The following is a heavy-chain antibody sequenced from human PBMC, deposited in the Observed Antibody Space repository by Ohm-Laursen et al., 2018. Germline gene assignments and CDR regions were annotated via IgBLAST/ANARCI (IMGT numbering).Heavy chain of an antibody. Sequence: SDTLSLTCTVSGGSISSYYWSWIRQPPGKGLEWIGYIYYSGSTNYNPSLKSRVTISVDTSKNQFSLKLSSVTAADTAVYYCARGGDIVATRVDYWGQGTLVTVSS. CDR3: ARGGDIVATRVDY. V-gene: IGHV4-59*12. J-gene: IGHJ4*02. CDR2: IYYSGST. CDR1: GGSISSYY. D-gene: IGHD5-12*01.